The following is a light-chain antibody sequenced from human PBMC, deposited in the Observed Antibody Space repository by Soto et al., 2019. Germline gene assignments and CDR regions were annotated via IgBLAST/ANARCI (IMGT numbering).Light chain of an antibody. CDR1: SSNIGAGYD. V-gene: IGLV1-40*01. Sequence: QSVLTQPPSVSWAPEQRVTISCTGSSSNIGAGYDVHWYQQLPGTAPKLLIYGNSNRPSGVPDRFSGSKSGTSASLAITGLQAEDEADYYCQSYDSSLSGAVFGGGTQLTVL. J-gene: IGLJ7*01. CDR3: QSYDSSLSGAV. CDR2: GNS.